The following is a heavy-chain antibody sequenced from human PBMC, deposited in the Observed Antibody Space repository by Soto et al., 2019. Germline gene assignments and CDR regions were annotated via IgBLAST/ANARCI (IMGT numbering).Heavy chain of an antibody. Sequence: QVQLVQSGAEVKKPGSSVTVSCKASGGTFGSSAISWVRQAPGEGLEWMGGIIPSFPTPDYAQKYQGRVPFTAEEATSTAYMELTSLRSQDTAVYYCARVKVRLQSGGNYYYAMDVRCQGTTVTVSS. V-gene: IGHV1-69*12. J-gene: IGHJ6*02. CDR1: GGTFGSSA. D-gene: IGHD6-25*01. CDR2: IIPSFPTP. CDR3: ARVKVRLQSGGNYYYAMDV.